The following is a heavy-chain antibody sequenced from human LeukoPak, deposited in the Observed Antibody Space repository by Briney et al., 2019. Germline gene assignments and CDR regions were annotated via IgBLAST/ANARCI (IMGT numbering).Heavy chain of an antibody. V-gene: IGHV4-4*07. J-gene: IGHJ4*02. D-gene: IGHD1-1*01. CDR3: ARDRGTWNDDGFDY. CDR1: GGSISNYY. Sequence: SETLSLTCTVSGGSISNYYWSWIRQPAGKGLEWIGRIYISGSTNYNPSLKSRVTMSVDTSKNQFSLKLSSVTAADTAVYYCARDRGTWNDDGFDYWGQGTLVTVSS. CDR2: IYISGST.